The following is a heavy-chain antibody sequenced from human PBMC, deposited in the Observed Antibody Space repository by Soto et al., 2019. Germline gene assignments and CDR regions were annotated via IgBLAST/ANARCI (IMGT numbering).Heavy chain of an antibody. D-gene: IGHD1-26*01. J-gene: IGHJ4*02. Sequence: GGSLRLSCAASGFTFSSYSMNWVRQAPGKGLEWVSYISSSSSTIYYADSVKGRFTISRDNAKNSLYLQMNSLRDEDTAVYYCASENLQWELQGRWYWGQGTLVTVSS. CDR1: GFTFSSYS. CDR3: ASENLQWELQGRWY. CDR2: ISSSSSTI. V-gene: IGHV3-48*02.